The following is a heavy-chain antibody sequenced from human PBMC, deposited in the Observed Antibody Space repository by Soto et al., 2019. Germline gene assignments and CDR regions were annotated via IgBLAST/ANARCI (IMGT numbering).Heavy chain of an antibody. CDR1: GFTFSSYT. CDR3: ARCLFACLHDMDV. V-gene: IGHV3-21*01. J-gene: IGHJ6*02. D-gene: IGHD2-2*01. CDR2: ISSSSSYI. Sequence: EVQLVESGGGLVKPGGSLRLSCAASGFTFSSYTMNWVRQAPGKGLEWVSSISSSSSYIYYADSVKGRFTISRDNAKNSLFLQMNSLRAEDTAVYFCARCLFACLHDMDVWGQGTTVTVSS.